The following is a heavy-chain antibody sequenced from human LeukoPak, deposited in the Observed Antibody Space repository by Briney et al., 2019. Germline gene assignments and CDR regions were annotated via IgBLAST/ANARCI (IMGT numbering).Heavy chain of an antibody. V-gene: IGHV5-51*01. Sequence: PGESLKISCKGSGYSFTNYWIGWVRQMPRKGLEWMGIIHPGDSGTRYSPSFQGQVSISADKSISTVYLQWSSLRASDTAMYYCARQSRDGSKTRGYYFDYWGQGTLVTVSS. J-gene: IGHJ4*02. CDR3: ARQSRDGSKTRGYYFDY. CDR2: IHPGDSGT. D-gene: IGHD3-10*01. CDR1: GYSFTNYW.